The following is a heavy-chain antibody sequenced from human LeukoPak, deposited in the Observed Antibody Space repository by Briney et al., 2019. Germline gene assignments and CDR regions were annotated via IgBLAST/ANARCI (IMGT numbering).Heavy chain of an antibody. CDR3: AKVSSGWSLDY. Sequence: PGGSLRLSCATSGFTFSSYAMSWLRQGPGKGLEWVSSLSGSDRTTYYADSAKGRFTISRDNSKNTLYLQMSSLRGEDTAVYYCAKVSSGWSLDYWGQGTLVTVSS. CDR1: GFTFSSYA. J-gene: IGHJ4*02. D-gene: IGHD6-19*01. V-gene: IGHV3-23*01. CDR2: LSGSDRTT.